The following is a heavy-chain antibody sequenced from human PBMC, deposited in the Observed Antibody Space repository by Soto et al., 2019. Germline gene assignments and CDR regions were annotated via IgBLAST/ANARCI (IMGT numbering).Heavy chain of an antibody. V-gene: IGHV4-31*03. Sequence: QVHLQESGPGLVKPSQTLSLTCTVSGGSISSGGYYWSWIRQHPGKGLEWIAYIYYGGSTYYNPSFRSRGTISVDTSKNRFSLKLTSVTAADTAVYYCARDRDGSGWYYFEYWGQGTLVTVS. CDR3: ARDRDGSGWYYFEY. J-gene: IGHJ4*02. D-gene: IGHD6-19*01. CDR1: GGSISSGGYY. CDR2: IYYGGST.